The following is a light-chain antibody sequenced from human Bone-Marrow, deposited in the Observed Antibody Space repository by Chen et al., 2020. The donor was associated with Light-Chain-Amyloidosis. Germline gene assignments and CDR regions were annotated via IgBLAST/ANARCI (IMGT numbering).Light chain of an antibody. CDR3: QSYQGSSQGV. V-gene: IGLV6-57*01. Sequence: NFMLTQPHSVSESPGKTVIISCTRSSGSIATNYVQWYQQCPGSSPTTVIYEDDQRPSGVPDRFSGSIDRSSNSASLTISGPKTEDEADYYCQSYQGSSQGVFGGGTKLTVL. CDR2: EDD. CDR1: SGSIATNY. J-gene: IGLJ3*02.